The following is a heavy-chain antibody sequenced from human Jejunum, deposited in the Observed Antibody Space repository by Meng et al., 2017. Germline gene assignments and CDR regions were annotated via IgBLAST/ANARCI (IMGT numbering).Heavy chain of an antibody. V-gene: IGHV1-2*07. Sequence: VKVSCKASGYNFIGYWLYWIRQAPGQGLEWIGWINPNDGYTKYAPKFLGRVTVTRDTSTSTVFMEMSSLTYGDTAVYYCARLEGGWGQGTLVTVSS. D-gene: IGHD1-1*01. CDR3: ARLEGG. CDR1: GYNFIGYW. J-gene: IGHJ4*02. CDR2: INPNDGYT.